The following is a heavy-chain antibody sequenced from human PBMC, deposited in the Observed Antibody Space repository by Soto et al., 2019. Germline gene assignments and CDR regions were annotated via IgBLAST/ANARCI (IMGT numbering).Heavy chain of an antibody. J-gene: IGHJ5*02. V-gene: IGHV1-69*13. CDR2: IIPIFGTA. D-gene: IGHD3-10*01. CDR1: GGTFSSYA. CDR3: ARDHRTDLWFGELSPPNWFDP. Sequence: ASVKVSCQASGGTFSSYAISWVRQAPGQGLEWMGGIIPIFGTANYAQKFQGRVTITADESTSTAYMELSGLRSEDTAVYYCARDHRTDLWFGELSPPNWFDPWGQGTLVTVSS.